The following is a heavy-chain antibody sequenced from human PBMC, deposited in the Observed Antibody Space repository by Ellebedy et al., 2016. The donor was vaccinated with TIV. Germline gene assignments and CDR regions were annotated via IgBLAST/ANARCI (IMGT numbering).Heavy chain of an antibody. J-gene: IGHJ6*02. CDR2: VFGSGTTT. CDR3: VSRGTVALHGMGV. V-gene: IGHV3-23*01. CDR1: GFTFAAFA. Sequence: GGSLRLXXTASGFTFAAFAMTWVRQAPGKGLEWVSTVFGSGTTTFYADSVKGRFTISRDNSKNTVYLQMNTLRADDTAVYYCVSRGTVALHGMGVWGQGTTVTVSS. D-gene: IGHD6-19*01.